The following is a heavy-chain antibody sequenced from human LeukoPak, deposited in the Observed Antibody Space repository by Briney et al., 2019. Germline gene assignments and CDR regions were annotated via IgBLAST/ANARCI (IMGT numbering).Heavy chain of an antibody. J-gene: IGHJ4*02. CDR1: GFTFSSYW. V-gene: IGHV3-48*03. D-gene: IGHD1-7*01. CDR3: ARAGWNYMGYFDY. Sequence: PGGSLRLSCAASGFTFSSYWLSWVRQPPGKGLEWVSYISSSGTTIYYADSVKGRFTISRDNAKNSLYLQMNSLRAEDTAVYYCARAGWNYMGYFDYWGQGTLVTVSS. CDR2: ISSSGTTI.